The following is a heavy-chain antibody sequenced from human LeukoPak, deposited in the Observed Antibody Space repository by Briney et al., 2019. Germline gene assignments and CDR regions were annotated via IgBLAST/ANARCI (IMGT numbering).Heavy chain of an antibody. Sequence: GGSLRLSCAASGFTFDDYGMSWVRQAPGKGLEWVSVIYSGGSTYYADSVKGRFTISRDNSKNTLYLQMNSLRAEDTAVYYCARGPPSSYYYYYGMDVWGQGTTVTVSS. CDR1: GFTFDDYG. J-gene: IGHJ6*02. CDR3: ARGPPSSYYYYYGMDV. V-gene: IGHV3-53*01. CDR2: IYSGGST.